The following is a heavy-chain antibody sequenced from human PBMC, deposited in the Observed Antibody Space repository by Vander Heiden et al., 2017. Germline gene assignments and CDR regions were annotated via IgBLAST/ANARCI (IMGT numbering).Heavy chain of an antibody. CDR1: GFTFSLHT. J-gene: IGHJ4*02. CDR2: ISYDGSDE. D-gene: IGHD7-27*01. CDR3: ARGDWGSGF. V-gene: IGHV3-30*01. Sequence: QVRLVEPGGGVAQPGRPLRLACAASGFTFSLHTMHWLRQAPGKGLEWVAVISYDGSDEFYVDSVKGRFTVSRDNPKNTLYLQMNSLRSEDTAVYYCARGDWGSGFWGQGTLVTVSS.